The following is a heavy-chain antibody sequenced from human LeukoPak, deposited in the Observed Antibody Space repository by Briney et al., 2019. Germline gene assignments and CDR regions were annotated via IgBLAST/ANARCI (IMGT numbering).Heavy chain of an antibody. CDR3: ARDNSVEDTAWWFDP. CDR2: IIPMSDTA. CDR1: GGTFNSYA. V-gene: IGHV1-69*06. Sequence: GASVTVSCKASGGTFNSYAISWVRQAPGQGLEWMGGIIPMSDTANYPQKFRGRLTITADIPTSTVYMELSSLRSEDTAVYYCARDNSVEDTAWWFDPWGQGTLVTVSS. D-gene: IGHD4-23*01. J-gene: IGHJ5*02.